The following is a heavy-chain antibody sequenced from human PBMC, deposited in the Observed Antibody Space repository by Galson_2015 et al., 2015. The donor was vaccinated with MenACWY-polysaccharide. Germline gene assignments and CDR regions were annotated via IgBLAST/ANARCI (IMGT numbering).Heavy chain of an antibody. CDR1: GFTFSDYY. CDR2: ISAGSRTI. V-gene: IGHV3-48*01. J-gene: IGHJ4*02. D-gene: IGHD3-10*01. Sequence: SLRLSCAASGFTFSDYYMNWVRQVPGKGLEWVSSISAGSRTIYYADSVKGRFSISRDNAKNSLFLQMNSLRAEDSAVYYCAKGAAHYGSGNYYDYWGQGTQVTVSS. CDR3: AKGAAHYGSGNYYDY.